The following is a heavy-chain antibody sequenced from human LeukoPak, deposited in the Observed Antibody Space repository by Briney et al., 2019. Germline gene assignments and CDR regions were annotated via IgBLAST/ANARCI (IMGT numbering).Heavy chain of an antibody. CDR3: ARRGRNSSGWQDYL. J-gene: IGHJ4*02. CDR2: IYHTGSA. Sequence: SETLSLTCTVSGGSISSYYWSWIRQPPGKGLEWIANIYHTGSANYNPSLSSRVTISIDTAKNQFSLKLTSVTAADTAVYYCARRGRNSSGWQDYLWGQGTLVTVSS. V-gene: IGHV4-59*01. D-gene: IGHD6-25*01. CDR1: GGSISSYY.